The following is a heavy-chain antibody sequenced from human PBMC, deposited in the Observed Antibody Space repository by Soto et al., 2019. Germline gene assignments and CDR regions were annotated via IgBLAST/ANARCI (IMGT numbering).Heavy chain of an antibody. CDR2: ISYDGSNK. D-gene: IGHD3-22*01. CDR3: ARDFGTYYYDSSGYYPPYFDY. Sequence: GGSLRLSCAASGFTFSSYAMHWVRQAPGKGLEWVAVISYDGSNKYYADSVKGRFTISRDNSKNTLYLQMNSLRAEDTAVYYCARDFGTYYYDSSGYYPPYFDYWGQGTLVTVSS. V-gene: IGHV3-30-3*01. J-gene: IGHJ4*02. CDR1: GFTFSSYA.